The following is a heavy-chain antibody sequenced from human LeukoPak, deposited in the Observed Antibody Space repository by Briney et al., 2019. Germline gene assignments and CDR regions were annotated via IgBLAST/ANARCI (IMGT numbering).Heavy chain of an antibody. CDR3: ARDAYGDNFYFDY. CDR1: GYTFTSHG. Sequence: ASVKVSCKASGYTFTSHGISWVRQAPGQGLEWMGWINPNTGDTKYAQKFQGRVSMTRDTSISTAYMDLSRLTSDDTAVYFCARDAYGDNFYFDYWGQGTLVTVSS. J-gene: IGHJ4*02. CDR2: INPNTGDT. V-gene: IGHV1-2*02. D-gene: IGHD4-17*01.